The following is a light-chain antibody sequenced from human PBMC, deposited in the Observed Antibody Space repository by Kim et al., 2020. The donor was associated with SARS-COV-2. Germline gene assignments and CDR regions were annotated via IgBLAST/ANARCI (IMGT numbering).Light chain of an antibody. Sequence: ASVGDRVTITCRASQGFNNYLAWFQQKPGQVPKRLIYGVSNLQSGVPSRFSGSGSGTEFTLTISSLQPEDFATYYCLQHNTHPLTFGGGTKVDIK. CDR2: GVS. V-gene: IGKV1-17*03. CDR1: QGFNNY. CDR3: LQHNTHPLT. J-gene: IGKJ4*01.